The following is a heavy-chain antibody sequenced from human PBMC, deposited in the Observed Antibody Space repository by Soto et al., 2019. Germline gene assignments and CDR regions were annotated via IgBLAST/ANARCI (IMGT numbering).Heavy chain of an antibody. Sequence: EVQLVESGGGLVKPGGSLRLSCAASGFTFSSYSMNWVRQAPGKGLEWVSSISSSSSYIYYADSVKGRFTISRDNAKNSLYLQMNSLRAEDTAVYYCAGLRVNYYYYYGMDVWGQGTTVTVSS. CDR3: AGLRVNYYYYYGMDV. CDR2: ISSSSSYI. CDR1: GFTFSSYS. D-gene: IGHD4-17*01. V-gene: IGHV3-21*01. J-gene: IGHJ6*02.